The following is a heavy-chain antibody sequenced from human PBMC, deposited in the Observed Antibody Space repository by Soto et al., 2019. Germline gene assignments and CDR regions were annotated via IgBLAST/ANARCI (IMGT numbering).Heavy chain of an antibody. D-gene: IGHD6-19*01. CDR1: GGSISSYY. CDR2: IHHSGRT. Sequence: QVQLQESGPGLVKPSETLSLTCSVSGGSISSYYGSWIRQPPGKGLEWIGYIHHSGRTYYNPSLKSRVTISIDTSKNQFSLKLNSVTAADTAVYYCARGRTRGEQWLVWVLDYFDYWGQGTLVTVSS. CDR3: ARGRTRGEQWLVWVLDYFDY. J-gene: IGHJ4*02. V-gene: IGHV4-59*01.